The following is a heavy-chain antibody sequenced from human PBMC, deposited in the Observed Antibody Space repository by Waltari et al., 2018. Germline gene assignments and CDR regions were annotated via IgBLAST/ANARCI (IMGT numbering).Heavy chain of an antibody. Sequence: QVRLQQWGAGLLKPSETLSLTCAVYSGSFSGYYWSWIRQPPGRGLEWIGEVHHSGSSAYHPSLKSRVAISVDTSRNQFSLRLSSVTAADTAVYYCARGLFCGGDCKNYFDYWGQGTLVTVSS. CDR2: VHHSGSS. V-gene: IGHV4-34*01. CDR3: ARGLFCGGDCKNYFDY. CDR1: SGSFSGYY. D-gene: IGHD2-21*02. J-gene: IGHJ4*02.